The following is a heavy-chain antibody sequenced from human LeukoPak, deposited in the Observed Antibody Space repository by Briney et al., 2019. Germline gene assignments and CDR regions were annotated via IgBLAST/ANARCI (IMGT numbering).Heavy chain of an antibody. D-gene: IGHD2-15*01. V-gene: IGHV4-4*07. Sequence: SETLSLTCTVSGGSISSYFWSWIRQPAGKGLEWIGRIYTSGTTNNNTTLKSRLTMSVDTSKNQFSLRLSSVTAADTAVYYCAREDPLVAARGLDYWGQGTLVTVS. CDR2: IYTSGTT. CDR3: AREDPLVAARGLDY. J-gene: IGHJ4*02. CDR1: GGSISSYF.